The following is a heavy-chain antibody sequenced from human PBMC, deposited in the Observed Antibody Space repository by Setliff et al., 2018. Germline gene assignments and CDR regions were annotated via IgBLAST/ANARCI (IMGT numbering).Heavy chain of an antibody. CDR1: GFTFTSYA. J-gene: IGHJ4*02. V-gene: IGHV3-49*04. D-gene: IGHD3-16*01. Sequence: PGGSLRLSCAASGFTFTSYAMNWVRQAPGKGLEWTAFIRSNSFGGTTEYAASVKDRFTFSRDDFASVAYLQMDSLKTDDTAIYYCARVDDYIWGTFHSMDYWGQGTLVTVSS. CDR2: IRSNSFGGTT. CDR3: ARVDDYIWGTFHSMDY.